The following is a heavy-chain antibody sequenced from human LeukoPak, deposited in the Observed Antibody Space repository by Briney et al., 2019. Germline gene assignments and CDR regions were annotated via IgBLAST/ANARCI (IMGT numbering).Heavy chain of an antibody. V-gene: IGHV7-4-1*02. CDR1: GYTFTSYA. D-gene: IGHD2-2*01. Sequence: ASVKVSCKASGYTFTSYAMNWVRQAPGQGLEWMGWINTNTGNPTYAQGFTGRFVFSLDTSVSTAYLQISSLKAEDTAVYYCARDPIVAVGYQLLHGRWFDPWGQGTLVTVSS. CDR2: INTNTGNP. J-gene: IGHJ5*02. CDR3: ARDPIVAVGYQLLHGRWFDP.